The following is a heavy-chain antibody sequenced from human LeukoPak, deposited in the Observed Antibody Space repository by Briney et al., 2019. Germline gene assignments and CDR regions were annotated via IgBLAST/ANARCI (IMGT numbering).Heavy chain of an antibody. CDR2: IYYSGST. CDR1: GGSISSNSHY. J-gene: IGHJ4*02. CDR3: ARTMVTAISKRPAVLDY. D-gene: IGHD2-21*02. V-gene: IGHV4-39*07. Sequence: SETLSLTCTVSGGSISSNSHYWGWIRQPPGKGLEWIGNIYYSGSTYYNPSLKSRIIISVDTSKNQFSLKLSSVTAADTAVYYCARTMVTAISKRPAVLDYWGQGTLVTVSS.